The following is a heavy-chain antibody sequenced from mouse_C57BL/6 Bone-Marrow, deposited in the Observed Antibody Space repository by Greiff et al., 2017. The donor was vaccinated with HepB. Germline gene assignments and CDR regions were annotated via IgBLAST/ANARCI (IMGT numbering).Heavy chain of an antibody. Sequence: QVQLQQPGAELVKPGASVKLSCKASGYTFTSYWMHWVKQRPGQGLEWIGMIHPNSGSTNYNEKFKSKATLTVDKSSSTAYMQLSSLTSDDSAVYYCAGYYYGSSYDFDYWGQGTTLTVSS. V-gene: IGHV1-64*01. D-gene: IGHD1-1*01. J-gene: IGHJ2*01. CDR1: GYTFTSYW. CDR3: AGYYYGSSYDFDY. CDR2: IHPNSGST.